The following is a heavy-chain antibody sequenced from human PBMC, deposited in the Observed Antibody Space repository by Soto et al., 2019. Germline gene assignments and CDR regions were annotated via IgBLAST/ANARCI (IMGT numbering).Heavy chain of an antibody. Sequence: QVQLVQSGAEVKKPGSSVKVSCKASGGTFSSYAISWVRQAPGQGLEWMGGIIPIFGTANYAQKFQGRVTMTAADSRSTAYMELSSLRSEDTAVYYCARVKWVLPGGGFDYWGQGTLVTVS. J-gene: IGHJ4*02. V-gene: IGHV1-69*12. CDR3: ARVKWVLPGGGFDY. D-gene: IGHD1-26*01. CDR1: GGTFSSYA. CDR2: IIPIFGTA.